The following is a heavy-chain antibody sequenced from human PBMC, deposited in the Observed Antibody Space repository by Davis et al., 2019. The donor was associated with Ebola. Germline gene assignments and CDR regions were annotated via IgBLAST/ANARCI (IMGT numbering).Heavy chain of an antibody. CDR3: AKDIVYKSLGDPVYYYYGMDV. Sequence: ETLSLTCAVYGGSFSGYYWSWVRQAPGKGLEWVSSISSGSSYIDYADSVKGRFTISRDNAKNSLYLQMNSLRAEDTAVYYCAKDIVYKSLGDPVYYYYGMDVWGQGTTVTVSS. V-gene: IGHV3-21*01. J-gene: IGHJ6*02. D-gene: IGHD3-10*01. CDR1: GGSFSGYY. CDR2: ISSGSSYI.